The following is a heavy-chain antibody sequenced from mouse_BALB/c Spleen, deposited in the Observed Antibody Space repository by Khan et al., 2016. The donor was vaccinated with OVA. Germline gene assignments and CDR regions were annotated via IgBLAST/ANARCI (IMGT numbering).Heavy chain of an antibody. Sequence: VQLQQSGAELVKPGASVKLSCKASGYIFTSYYMYWVKQRPGQGLEWIGEINPNNGDVNFNETFKSKAALTVDTSSITVYMQLSSLTSEDSAVYYCTRSGYGTFAYWGQGTLVTVSA. V-gene: IGHV1S81*02. D-gene: IGHD2-1*01. CDR2: INPNNGDV. CDR1: GYIFTSYY. J-gene: IGHJ3*01. CDR3: TRSGYGTFAY.